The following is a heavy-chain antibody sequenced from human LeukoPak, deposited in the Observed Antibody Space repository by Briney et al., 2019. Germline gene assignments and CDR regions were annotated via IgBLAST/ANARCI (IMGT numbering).Heavy chain of an antibody. J-gene: IGHJ4*02. D-gene: IGHD1-26*01. V-gene: IGHV4-39*01. Sequence: SETLSLTCNVSGASMSTSSHYWGWIRRPPGKGLEWIGSTHYGGNTYYNPFLNRRVTISVDTSKKQFSLTLTSVTAADTAVYYCAGRVGATIWTGMEFWGQGTLVTVSS. CDR1: GASMSTSSHY. CDR2: THYGGNT. CDR3: AGRVGATIWTGMEF.